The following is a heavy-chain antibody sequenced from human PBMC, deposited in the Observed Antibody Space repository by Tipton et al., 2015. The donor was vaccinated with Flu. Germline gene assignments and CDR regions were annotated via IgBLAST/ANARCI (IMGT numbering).Heavy chain of an antibody. CDR1: GDSISSRYY. V-gene: IGHV4-38-2*02. CDR2: IFRTGST. D-gene: IGHD1-14*01. J-gene: IGHJ4*02. CDR3: ARRLTKSRHKSNHIDY. Sequence: TLSLTCTISGDSISSRYYWGWIRQPPGKGLEWIGNIFRTGSTYHNPSLKSRVTMSVDTSKNQFSLRLSSVTAADTAVYYCARRLTKSRHKSNHIDYWGQGTLVTVSS.